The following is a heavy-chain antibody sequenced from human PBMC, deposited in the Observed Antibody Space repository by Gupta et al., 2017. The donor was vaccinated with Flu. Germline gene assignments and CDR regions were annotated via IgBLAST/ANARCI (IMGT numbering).Heavy chain of an antibody. CDR2: ISGSGSST. Sequence: EVQLLESGGGLVQPGGSLTLSCAASRFSFSFYAMSCVRVAPGKGLEWVSGISGSGSSTYYADSVKGRFTISRENSKNTLYLQMNSLSVEDTAVYYCAKDRDVSAGGSGWHGAYYYAFDGWGQGTTGTV. D-gene: IGHD6-19*01. CDR3: AKDRDVSAGGSGWHGAYYYAFDG. J-gene: IGHJ6*02. V-gene: IGHV3-23*01. CDR1: RFSFSFYA.